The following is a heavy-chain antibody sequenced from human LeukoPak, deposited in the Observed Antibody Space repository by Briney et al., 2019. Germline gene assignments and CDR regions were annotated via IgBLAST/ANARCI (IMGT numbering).Heavy chain of an antibody. CDR1: GFTFSSYA. CDR3: AKDVIPNSSSWTSPLDY. Sequence: GGSLRLSCAASGFTFSSYAMSWVRQAPGKGLEWVSAISGSGGSTYYADSVKGRFTISRDNSKNTLYLQMNSLRAEDTAVYYCAKDVIPNSSSWTSPLDYWGQGTLVTVSS. V-gene: IGHV3-23*01. J-gene: IGHJ4*02. D-gene: IGHD6-13*01. CDR2: ISGSGGST.